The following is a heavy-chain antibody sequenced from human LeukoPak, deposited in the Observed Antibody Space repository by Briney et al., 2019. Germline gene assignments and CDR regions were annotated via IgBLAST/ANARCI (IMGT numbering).Heavy chain of an antibody. D-gene: IGHD3-9*01. J-gene: IGHJ6*02. CDR1: GFTFTRYS. Sequence: ASVKVSCKASGFTFTRYSITWVRQAPGKGHEWMGWISDYNGNTNYVQKYQGRVTMTTDTSTRTAYMELRSLRSDDTAVYYCARAVRSDSFDYDYYYAMDVWGQGTTVTVSS. CDR2: ISDYNGNT. V-gene: IGHV1-18*01. CDR3: ARAVRSDSFDYDYYYAMDV.